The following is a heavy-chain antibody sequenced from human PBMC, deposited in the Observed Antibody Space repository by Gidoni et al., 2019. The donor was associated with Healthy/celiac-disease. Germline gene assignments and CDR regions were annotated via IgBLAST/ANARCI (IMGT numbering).Heavy chain of an antibody. D-gene: IGHD3-22*01. J-gene: IGHJ4*02. CDR3: ARELRYYYDSSGYYFDY. Sequence: EVQLVESGGGLVQPGGSLRLSCAASGFTFSSYWMSWVRQAPGKGLEWVANIKQDGSEKYYVDSVKGRFTISRDNAKNSLYLQMNSLRAEDTAVYYCARELRYYYDSSGYYFDYWGQGTLVTVSS. V-gene: IGHV3-7*03. CDR1: GFTFSSYW. CDR2: IKQDGSEK.